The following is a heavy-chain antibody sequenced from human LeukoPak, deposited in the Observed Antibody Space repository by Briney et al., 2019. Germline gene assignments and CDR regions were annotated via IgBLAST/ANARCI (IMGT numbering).Heavy chain of an antibody. V-gene: IGHV3-23*01. CDR2: ITITDGGA. CDR3: AREAWRPYLDY. J-gene: IGHJ4*02. Sequence: GGSLRLSCEASEFPFRAYAMSWVRQAPGKGLEWLSTITITDGGAYYIDSVKGRFTMSRDNSKNTLYLQMNSLRAEDTAVYYCAREAWRPYLDYWGQGTPVTVSS. D-gene: IGHD3-3*01. CDR1: EFPFRAYA.